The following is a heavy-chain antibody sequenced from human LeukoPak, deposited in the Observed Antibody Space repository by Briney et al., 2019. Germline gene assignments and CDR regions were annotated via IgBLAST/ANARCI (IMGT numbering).Heavy chain of an antibody. V-gene: IGHV4-59*11. CDR1: GGSISSHY. CDR3: ARDVDGYNFYYFDY. CDR2: IYYSGST. D-gene: IGHD5-24*01. Sequence: SETLSLTCTVSGGSISSHYWSWIRQPPGKGLEWIGYIYYSGSTNYNPSLKSRVTISVDTSKNQFSLKLSSVTAADTAVYYCARDVDGYNFYYFDYWGQGTLVTVSS. J-gene: IGHJ4*02.